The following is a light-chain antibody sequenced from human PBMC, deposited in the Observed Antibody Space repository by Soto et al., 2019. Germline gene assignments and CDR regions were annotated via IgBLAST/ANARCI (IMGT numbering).Light chain of an antibody. V-gene: IGKV3-20*01. CDR1: QSVSSSE. Sequence: EIVLTQSPGTLSLSPGERATLSCRASQSVSSSELAWYQQKPDQAPRLLVYSASSRATGIPDRFSGSGSGTDFTLTISRREPEDFSVYYCQHYCSSSPLPFGGGTKVEIK. J-gene: IGKJ4*01. CDR3: QHYCSSSPLP. CDR2: SAS.